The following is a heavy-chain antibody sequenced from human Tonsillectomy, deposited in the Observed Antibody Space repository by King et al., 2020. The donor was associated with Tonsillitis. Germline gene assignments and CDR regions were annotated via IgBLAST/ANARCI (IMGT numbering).Heavy chain of an antibody. CDR1: GFTYSSYG. D-gene: IGHD6-19*01. CDR3: AKGSGYTSATPTAFAI. Sequence: VQLVESGGGVVQPGRSLRLSCAASGFTYSSYGMHWVRQAPGKGLEWVTVISYDGTNKHYADSVKGRFTISRDNSKNTLYLQMNSLRAEDTAVYYCAKGSGYTSATPTAFAIWGQGTMVSVSS. J-gene: IGHJ3*02. CDR2: ISYDGTNK. V-gene: IGHV3-30*18.